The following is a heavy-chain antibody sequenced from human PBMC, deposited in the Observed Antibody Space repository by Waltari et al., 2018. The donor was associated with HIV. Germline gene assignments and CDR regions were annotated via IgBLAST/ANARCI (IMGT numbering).Heavy chain of an antibody. CDR3: AKDSMGAIDVEDYFDF. J-gene: IGHJ4*02. CDR1: GLIFSNHA. Sequence: EVQLLESGGGLVQPGGSLRLSCATSGLIFSNHAMSWVRQAPGKGLEWVSTIRSIGDTTYYADSVKGRFTTTRANSKDTLYLQMNSLRAEDTAVYYCAKDSMGAIDVEDYFDFWGQGTLVTVSS. CDR2: IRSIGDTT. V-gene: IGHV3-23*01. D-gene: IGHD1-26*01.